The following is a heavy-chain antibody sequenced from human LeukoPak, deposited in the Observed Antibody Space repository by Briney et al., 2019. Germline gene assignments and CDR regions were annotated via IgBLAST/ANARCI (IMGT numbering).Heavy chain of an antibody. D-gene: IGHD3-22*01. V-gene: IGHV3-23*01. CDR2: ISGSGGST. J-gene: IGHJ4*02. CDR3: AKVWGYYDSSGYYKPSYFDY. Sequence: GGSLRLSCAASGFTFGSYAMSWVRQAPGKGLEWVSAISGSGGSTYYADSVKGRFTISRDNSKNTLYLQMNSLRAEDTAVYYCAKVWGYYDSSGYYKPSYFDYWGQGTLVTVSS. CDR1: GFTFGSYA.